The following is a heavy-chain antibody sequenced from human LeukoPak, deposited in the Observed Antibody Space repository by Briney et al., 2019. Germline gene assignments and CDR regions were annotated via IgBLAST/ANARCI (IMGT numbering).Heavy chain of an antibody. CDR1: GESISGYF. J-gene: IGHJ4*02. D-gene: IGHD5-12*01. CDR3: AREPTSGREPTSGRPLDY. Sequence: KPSETLSLTCAVSGESISGYFWSWIRQPAGKGLEWIGRIYSSGSNNYNPSLKSRVTMSLDTSKNHLSLNLSSVTAADTAVYYCAREPTSGREPTSGRPLDYWGQGTLVTVSS. CDR2: IYSSGSN. V-gene: IGHV4-4*07.